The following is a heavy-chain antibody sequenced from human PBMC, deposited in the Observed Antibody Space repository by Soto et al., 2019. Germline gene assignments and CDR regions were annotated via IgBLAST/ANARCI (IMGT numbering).Heavy chain of an antibody. CDR3: ARDTRPNIAAAAIPLGY. V-gene: IGHV1-69*01. Sequence: QVQLVQSGAEVKKPGSSVKVSCKASGGTFSSYAISWVRQAPGRGLEWMGGIIPIFGTANYAQKFQGRVTITADESTSTAYMELSSLRSEDTAVYYCARDTRPNIAAAAIPLGYWGQGTLVTVSS. J-gene: IGHJ4*02. CDR1: GGTFSSYA. CDR2: IIPIFGTA. D-gene: IGHD6-13*01.